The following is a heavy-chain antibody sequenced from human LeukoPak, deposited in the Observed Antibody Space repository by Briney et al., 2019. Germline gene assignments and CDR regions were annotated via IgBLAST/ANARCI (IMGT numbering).Heavy chain of an antibody. D-gene: IGHD6-19*01. V-gene: IGHV2-5*02. CDR1: GFSLSTSGVG. J-gene: IGHJ4*02. CDR3: AHRRHPLYSSGWYRIDY. Sequence: SGPTLVTPTQTLTLTCTFSGFSLSTSGVGVGWIRQPPGKALEWLAPINWDDDKRYSPSLKSRLTITKDTSKNQVVLTMTNMDPVDTATYYCAHRRHPLYSSGWYRIDYWGQGTLVTVSS. CDR2: INWDDDK.